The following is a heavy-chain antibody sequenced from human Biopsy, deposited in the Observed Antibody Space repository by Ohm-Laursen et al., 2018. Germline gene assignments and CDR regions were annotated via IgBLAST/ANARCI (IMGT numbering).Heavy chain of an antibody. D-gene: IGHD3-22*01. CDR3: ARDRGYYSDRTVPGYFDL. CDR2: VYYTGST. V-gene: IGHV4-59*01. J-gene: IGHJ2*01. CDR1: GDSISSYY. Sequence: SDTLSPTCTVSGDSISSYYWSWIRQPPGKGLQWIGYVYYTGSTDYNPSLQSRVTISVGTSKNHFSLRLRSVTAADTAIYYCARDRGYYSDRTVPGYFDLGGRGTLVTVSS.